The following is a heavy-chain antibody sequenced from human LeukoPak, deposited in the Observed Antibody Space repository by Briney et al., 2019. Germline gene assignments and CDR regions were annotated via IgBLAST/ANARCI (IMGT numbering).Heavy chain of an antibody. CDR3: ARERDYSYYFDY. Sequence: SSETLSLTCAVYGGSFSGYYWSWIRQPPGKGLEWIGEINHSGSTNYNPSLKGRVTMSVDTSKNQFALKLRSVTASDTAVYYCARERDYSYYFDYWGQGVLVTVSS. CDR1: GGSFSGYY. J-gene: IGHJ4*02. CDR2: INHSGST. D-gene: IGHD4-17*01. V-gene: IGHV4-34*01.